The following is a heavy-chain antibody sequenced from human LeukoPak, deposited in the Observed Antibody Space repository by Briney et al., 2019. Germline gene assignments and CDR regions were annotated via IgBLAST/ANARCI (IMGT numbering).Heavy chain of an antibody. V-gene: IGHV4-39*01. CDR2: IYYRGST. D-gene: IGHD1-26*01. Sequence: PSETLSLICTVSGGPLSSSNYYWGWIRQPPGKGLEWIGSIYYRGSTYYNLSLKSRVTISVDTSKNQFSLTLNSVTAADTAVYYCATEWEQLIRTGNFYYWGQGTLVTVSS. CDR3: ATEWEQLIRTGNFYY. J-gene: IGHJ4*02. CDR1: GGPLSSSNYY.